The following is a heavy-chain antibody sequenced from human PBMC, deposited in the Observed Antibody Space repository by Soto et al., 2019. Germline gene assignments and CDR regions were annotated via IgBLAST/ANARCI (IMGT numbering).Heavy chain of an antibody. D-gene: IGHD6-13*01. CDR3: AREYSSSLSEVYYFDY. CDR1: GFTFSSYG. V-gene: IGHV3-33*01. Sequence: QVQLVESGGGVVQPGRSLRLSCAASGFTFSSYGMHWVRQAPGKGLEWVAVIWYDGSNKYYADSVKGRFTISRDNSKNTLYLQMNSLRAEDTAVYYCAREYSSSLSEVYYFDYWGQGTLVTVSS. J-gene: IGHJ4*02. CDR2: IWYDGSNK.